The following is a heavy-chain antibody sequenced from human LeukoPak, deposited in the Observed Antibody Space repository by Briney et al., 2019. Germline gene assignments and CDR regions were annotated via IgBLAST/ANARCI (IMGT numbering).Heavy chain of an antibody. V-gene: IGHV3-48*03. CDR1: GFTVNNYE. CDR2: ISSSGSSI. J-gene: IGHJ3*02. CDR3: ARNLFRGAFDI. D-gene: IGHD3-3*01. Sequence: GGSLRLSCAASGFTVNNYEMNWVRQAPGKGLEWVSYISSSGSSIYYADSVKGRFTISRDNAKNSLYLQMNSLRAEDTAVYYCARNLFRGAFDIWGQGTMVTVSS.